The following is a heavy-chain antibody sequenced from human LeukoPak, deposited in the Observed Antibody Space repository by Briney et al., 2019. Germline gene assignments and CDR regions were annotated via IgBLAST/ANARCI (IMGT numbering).Heavy chain of an antibody. CDR3: ARSPGSYFDY. J-gene: IGHJ4*02. Sequence: PGGSLRLSCAASGFTFSRYAINWVRQASGKGLEWVAVISYDGSNKYFADSVKGRFTISRDNSKNTLYLQMNSLRAEDTAVYYCARSPGSYFDYWGQGTLVTVSS. CDR2: ISYDGSNK. V-gene: IGHV3-30*04. CDR1: GFTFSRYA. D-gene: IGHD3-10*01.